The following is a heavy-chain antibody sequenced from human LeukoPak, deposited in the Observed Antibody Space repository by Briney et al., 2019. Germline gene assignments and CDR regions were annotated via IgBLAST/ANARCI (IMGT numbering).Heavy chain of an antibody. CDR1: GFTFSSYW. CDR3: ARAEDDYGDPNWFDP. J-gene: IGHJ5*02. CDR2: INSDGSST. V-gene: IGHV3-74*01. Sequence: GGSLRLSCAASGFTFSSYWMHWVRQAPGKGLVWVSRINSDGSSTSYADSVKGRFTISRDNAKNTLYLQMNSLRAEDTAMYYCARAEDDYGDPNWFDPWGQGTLVTVSS. D-gene: IGHD4-17*01.